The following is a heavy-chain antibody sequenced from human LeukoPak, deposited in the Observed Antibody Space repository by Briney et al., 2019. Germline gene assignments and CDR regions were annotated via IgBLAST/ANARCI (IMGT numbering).Heavy chain of an antibody. CDR3: ARLSGSYGGALDY. V-gene: IGHV3-64*01. CDR1: GFTFSTYV. CDR2: ITGDGGYT. J-gene: IGHJ4*02. D-gene: IGHD1-26*01. Sequence: GGSLRLSCAASGFTFSTYVMQWVRQAPGKGLEYVSAITGDGGYTYYANSVKGRFTISRDNSKKTLYLQMGSLRADDMAVYYCARLSGSYGGALDYWGQGTLVTVSS.